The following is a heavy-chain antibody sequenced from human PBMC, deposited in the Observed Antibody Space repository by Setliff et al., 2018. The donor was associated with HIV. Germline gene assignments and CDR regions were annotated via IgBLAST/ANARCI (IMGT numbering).Heavy chain of an antibody. V-gene: IGHV5-51*01. CDR2: IYPGDSDT. D-gene: IGHD1-26*01. CDR3: ARFWNSGSYRDAFDI. CDR1: GYSFTSYW. Sequence: PGESLKISCTGSGYSFTSYWNGWVRQMSGKGLEWMGIIYPGDSDTRYSTSFQGQVIISADKSISTAYLQWSSLKASDSAMYYCARFWNSGSYRDAFDIWGQGTMVTVSS. J-gene: IGHJ3*02.